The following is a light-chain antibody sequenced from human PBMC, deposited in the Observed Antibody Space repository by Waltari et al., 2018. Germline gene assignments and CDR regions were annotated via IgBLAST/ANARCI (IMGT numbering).Light chain of an antibody. CDR3: QQYGSSVMYT. Sequence: VLTQSPGTLSLSPGEGATLSCRASQSLSRSRLAWYQQKPGQAPMLLIYAASSRATGIPDRFSGSGSGTDFSLTISRVEPEDFAVYYCQQYGSSVMYTFGQGTKLEIQ. CDR1: QSLSRSR. V-gene: IGKV3-20*01. J-gene: IGKJ2*01. CDR2: AAS.